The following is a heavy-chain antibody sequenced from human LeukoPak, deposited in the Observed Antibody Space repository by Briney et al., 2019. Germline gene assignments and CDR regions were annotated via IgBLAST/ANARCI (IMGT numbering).Heavy chain of an antibody. CDR1: GFSFSNYW. D-gene: IGHD6-19*01. Sequence: GGSLRLSCAASGFSFSNYWMTWVRQAPGKGLEGVASIKQDGGVKYYVESVKGRFTISRDNAKNSLYLQMDSLRAEDTAVYYCARWVAVNSYYYMDVWGKGTTATVSS. CDR3: ARWVAVNSYYYMDV. CDR2: IKQDGGVK. V-gene: IGHV3-7*01. J-gene: IGHJ6*03.